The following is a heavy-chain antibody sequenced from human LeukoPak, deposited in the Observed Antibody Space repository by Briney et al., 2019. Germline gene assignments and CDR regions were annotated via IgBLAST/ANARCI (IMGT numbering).Heavy chain of an antibody. CDR2: IIPILGIA. CDR1: GGTFSSYA. Sequence: ASVKVSCKASGGTFSSYAISWVRQAPGHGLEWMGRIIPILGIANYAQKFQGRVTITADKSTSTAYMELSSLRSEDTAVYYCARDFTVPWLGAVLDYWGQGTLVTVSS. J-gene: IGHJ4*02. V-gene: IGHV1-69*04. CDR3: ARDFTVPWLGAVLDY. D-gene: IGHD5-18*01.